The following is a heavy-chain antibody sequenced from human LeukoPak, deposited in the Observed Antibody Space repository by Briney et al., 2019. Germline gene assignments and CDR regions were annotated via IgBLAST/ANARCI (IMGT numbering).Heavy chain of an antibody. J-gene: IGHJ4*02. CDR3: ATSQNETRYSSGWSYYFDY. V-gene: IGHV1-69*11. CDR1: GGTFTKYV. D-gene: IGHD6-19*01. Sequence: SVKVSCKASGGTFTKYVISWVREAPGQGLEWMGRFIPVHDTANYAQKFQGRVTITADESTSTAYMELSSLRSEDTAVYYCATSQNETRYSSGWSYYFDYWGQGTLVTVSS. CDR2: FIPVHDTA.